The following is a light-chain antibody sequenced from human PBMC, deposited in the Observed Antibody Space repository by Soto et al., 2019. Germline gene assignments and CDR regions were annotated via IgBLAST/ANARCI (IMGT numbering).Light chain of an antibody. Sequence: ITLPPAPLSVSPGERATLSCRASQRVSNYVAWYQQKPGQAPRLLILGASSRATGIPDRFSGSGSGTEFTLSISRLESEDFAVYYCKQYRNWPPFTFGQGTRLEI. CDR1: QRVSNY. CDR3: KQYRNWPPFT. CDR2: GAS. V-gene: IGKV3D-15*01. J-gene: IGKJ5*01.